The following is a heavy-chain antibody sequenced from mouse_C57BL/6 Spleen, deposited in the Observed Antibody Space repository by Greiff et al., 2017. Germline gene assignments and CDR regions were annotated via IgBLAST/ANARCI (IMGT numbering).Heavy chain of an antibody. D-gene: IGHD2-4*01. CDR3: TRYDYDGAWFAY. Sequence: VQLQPSGAELVRPGASVTLSCKASGYTFTDYEMHWVKQTPVHGLEWIGAIDPETGGTAYNQKFKGKAILTADKSSSTAYMELRSLTSEDSAVYYCTRYDYDGAWFAYWGQGTLVTVSA. CDR1: GYTFTDYE. J-gene: IGHJ3*01. V-gene: IGHV1-15*01. CDR2: IDPETGGT.